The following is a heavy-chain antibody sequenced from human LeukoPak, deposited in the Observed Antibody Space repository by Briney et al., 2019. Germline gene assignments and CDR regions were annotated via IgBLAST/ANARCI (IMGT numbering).Heavy chain of an antibody. CDR1: GGSISSGGYS. Sequence: PSQTLSLTCAVSGGSISSGGYSWSWIRQPPGKGLEWIGYIYHSGSTYYNPSLKSRVTISVDRSKNQFSLKLSSVTAADTAVYYCARGTVQVGELGYWGQGTLVTVSS. CDR3: ARGTVQVGELGY. J-gene: IGHJ4*02. D-gene: IGHD3-10*01. V-gene: IGHV4-30-2*01. CDR2: IYHSGST.